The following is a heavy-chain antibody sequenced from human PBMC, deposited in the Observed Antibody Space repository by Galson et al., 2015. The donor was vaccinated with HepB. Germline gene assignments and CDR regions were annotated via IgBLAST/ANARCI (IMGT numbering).Heavy chain of an antibody. J-gene: IGHJ6*02. CDR2: INHSGST. CDR3: ARGRLLWFGELDYYYYYGMDV. V-gene: IGHV4-34*01. Sequence: ETLSLTCAVYGGSFSGYYWSWIRQPPGKGLEWIGEINHSGSTNYNPSLKSRVTISVDTSKNQFSLKLSSVTAADTAVYYCARGRLLWFGELDYYYYYGMDVWGQGTTVTVSS. CDR1: GGSFSGYY. D-gene: IGHD3-10*01.